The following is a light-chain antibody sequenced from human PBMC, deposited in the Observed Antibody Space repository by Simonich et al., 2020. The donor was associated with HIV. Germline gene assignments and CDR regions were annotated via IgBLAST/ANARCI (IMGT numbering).Light chain of an antibody. V-gene: IGKV3-11*01. CDR1: QSVSSY. CDR3: QQRSNWPLT. CDR2: AAS. J-gene: IGKJ4*01. Sequence: EIVLTQSQATLSLSPGERATLSCRASQSVSSYLAWYQQKPGQAPRLLLYAASIRATGIPARFSGSGSGTDFTLTISSLEPEDFAIYYCQQRSNWPLTFGGGTKVEIK.